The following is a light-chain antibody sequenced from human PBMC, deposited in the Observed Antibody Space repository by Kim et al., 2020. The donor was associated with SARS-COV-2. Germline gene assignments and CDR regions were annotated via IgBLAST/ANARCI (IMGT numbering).Light chain of an antibody. CDR2: GNN. Sequence: SSELTQDPGVSVALGQTVRITCQGDILRMYFASWYQKKPGQAPLLVLYGNNFRPSGIPDRFSGSSSGTTASLTITRAQADDEADHYCNPRDSDNHHLVFG. CDR3: NPRDSDNHHLV. CDR1: ILRMYF. J-gene: IGLJ2*01. V-gene: IGLV3-19*01.